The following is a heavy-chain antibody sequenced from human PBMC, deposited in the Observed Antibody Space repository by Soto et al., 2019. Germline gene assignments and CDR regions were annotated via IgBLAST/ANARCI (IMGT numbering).Heavy chain of an antibody. V-gene: IGHV3-30-3*01. CDR1: GFTFSSYA. CDR2: ISYDGSNK. CDR3: ARDPGYYYDSSGSDGSPFDY. D-gene: IGHD3-22*01. J-gene: IGHJ4*02. Sequence: GGSLRLSCAASGFTFSSYAMHWVRQAPGKGLEWVAVISYDGSNKYYADSVKGRFTISRDNSKNTLYLQMNSLRAGDTAVYYCARDPGYYYDSSGSDGSPFDYWGQGTLVTVSS.